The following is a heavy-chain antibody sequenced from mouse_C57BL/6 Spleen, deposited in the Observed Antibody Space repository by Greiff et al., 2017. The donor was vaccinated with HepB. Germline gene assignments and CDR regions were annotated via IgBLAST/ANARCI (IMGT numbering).Heavy chain of an antibody. V-gene: IGHV1-81*01. CDR2: IYPRSGNT. CDR1: GYTFTSYG. CDR3: ARGNDGSASFAY. J-gene: IGHJ3*01. D-gene: IGHD2-3*01. Sequence: VQLQQSGAELARPGASVKLSCKASGYTFTSYGISWVKQRTGQGLEWIGEIYPRSGNTYYNEKFKGKATLTADKSSITAYMELRSLTSEDSAVYFCARGNDGSASFAYWGQGTLVTVSA.